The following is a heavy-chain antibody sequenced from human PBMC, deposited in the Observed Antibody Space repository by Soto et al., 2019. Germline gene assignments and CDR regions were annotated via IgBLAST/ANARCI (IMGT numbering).Heavy chain of an antibody. J-gene: IGHJ3*01. CDR3: AKDRGIIVKAGDAFDV. Sequence: GRSLRLSCASSGFTLSMSAVNWVRQAPGKGLEWVSYISDSGDRTYYADSVNGRFTISRDRSKNTVSLQMDSLRAEDTAVYYCAKDRGIIVKAGDAFDVWGQGTKVTVSS. V-gene: IGHV3-23*01. CDR1: GFTLSMSA. D-gene: IGHD3-16*02. CDR2: ISDSGDRT.